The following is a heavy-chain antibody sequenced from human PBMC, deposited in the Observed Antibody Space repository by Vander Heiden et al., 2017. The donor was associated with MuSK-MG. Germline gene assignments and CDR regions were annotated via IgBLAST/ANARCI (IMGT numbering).Heavy chain of an antibody. V-gene: IGHV4-31*03. CDR2: IYYSGST. CDR1: GGSISSGGYY. D-gene: IGHD6-25*01. J-gene: IGHJ5*02. CDR3: ARVRWRPQADWFDP. Sequence: QVQLQESGPGLVKPSQTLSLTCTVSGGSISSGGYYWSWIRQHPGKGLEWIGYIYYSGSTYYNPALKSRVTISVDTSKNQLSLKLRSVTAAETAVYYFARVRWRPQADWFDPWGQGTMVTVYS.